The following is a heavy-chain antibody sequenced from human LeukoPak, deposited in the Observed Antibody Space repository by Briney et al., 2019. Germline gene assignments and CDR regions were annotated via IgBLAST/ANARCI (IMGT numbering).Heavy chain of an antibody. J-gene: IGHJ6*02. V-gene: IGHV3-23*01. CDR2: ISGSGGNT. Sequence: GGSLRLSCAASGFTFSSYAMSWVRQAPGKGLEWVSGISGSGGNTYYADSVKGRFTISRDNSKNTMYLQMNSLRAEDTAVFYCATTDGYYRDWGQGTTVTVSS. CDR3: ATTDGYYRD. CDR1: GFTFSSYA. D-gene: IGHD5-24*01.